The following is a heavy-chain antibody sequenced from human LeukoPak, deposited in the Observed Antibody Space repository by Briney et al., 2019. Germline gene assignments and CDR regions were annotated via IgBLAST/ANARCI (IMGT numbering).Heavy chain of an antibody. CDR1: GFTFSSYW. CDR3: ARGDYYDSSGYKDY. CDR2: IKQDGSEK. V-gene: IGHV3-7*01. D-gene: IGHD3-22*01. Sequence: GGSLRLSCAASGFTFSSYWMSWVRQAPGKGLEWVANIKQDGSEKYYVDSVKGRFTISRDNSKNTLYLQMSSLRAEDTAVYYCARGDYYDSSGYKDYWGQGTLVTVSS. J-gene: IGHJ4*02.